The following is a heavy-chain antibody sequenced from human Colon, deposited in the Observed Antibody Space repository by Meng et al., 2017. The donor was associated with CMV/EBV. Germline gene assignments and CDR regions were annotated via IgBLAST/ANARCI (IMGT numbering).Heavy chain of an antibody. D-gene: IGHD2/OR15-2a*01. Sequence: GESLKISCAASGFTFRSYGIHWLRQAPGKGLEWVAFIRYDGSKTFYAESVKGRFTISRDNAKSSLYLQMNSLRAEDTAFYYCAKSGGYCYSGGCANFDFRGQGTLVTVSS. CDR1: GFTFRSYG. V-gene: IGHV3-30*02. CDR3: AKSGGYCYSGGCANFDF. J-gene: IGHJ4*02. CDR2: IRYDGSKT.